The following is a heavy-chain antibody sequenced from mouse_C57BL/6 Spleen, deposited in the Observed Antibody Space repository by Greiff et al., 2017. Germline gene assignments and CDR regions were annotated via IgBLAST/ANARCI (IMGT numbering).Heavy chain of an antibody. D-gene: IGHD1-1*01. Sequence: VKLMESGAELVKPGASVKISCKASGYAFSSYWMNWVKQRPGKGLEWIGQIYPGDGDTNYNGKFKGKATLTADKSSSTAYMQLSSLTSEDSAVYFCARSPTVVANEFDYWGQGTTLTVSS. V-gene: IGHV1-80*01. CDR3: ARSPTVVANEFDY. CDR1: GYAFSSYW. CDR2: IYPGDGDT. J-gene: IGHJ2*01.